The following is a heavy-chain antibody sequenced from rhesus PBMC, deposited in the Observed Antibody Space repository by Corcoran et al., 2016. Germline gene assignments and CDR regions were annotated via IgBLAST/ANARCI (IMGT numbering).Heavy chain of an antibody. Sequence: QVTLKESGPALVKPTQTLTLTCTFSGFSLSTRGMGVGWIRQPPGKALEWLTSIYWDDDKRYSTSLKIMLTISKDTAKNQVVLTMTNMEPGDTATYSCARGGGYCSGSYCYSDLGLDSWGQGVVVTVSS. CDR2: IYWDDDK. V-gene: IGHV2-174*01. D-gene: IGHD2-27*01. J-gene: IGHJ6*01. CDR3: ARGGGYCSGSYCYSDLGLDS. CDR1: GFSLSTRGMG.